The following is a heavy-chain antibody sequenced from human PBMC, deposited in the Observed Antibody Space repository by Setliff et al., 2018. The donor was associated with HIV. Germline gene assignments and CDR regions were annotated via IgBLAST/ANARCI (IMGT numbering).Heavy chain of an antibody. V-gene: IGHV1-2*04. Sequence: ASVKVSCKASGYTFSDHYIHWVRQAPGQGLEWMGWINPHSAGTNYANKFQGLVTITADTSSTTAYMELSSLRSDDTAVYYCARDWNYVVDVWGKGTTVTVSS. J-gene: IGHJ6*04. CDR2: INPHSAGT. CDR3: ARDWNYVVDV. D-gene: IGHD3-16*01. CDR1: GYTFSDHY.